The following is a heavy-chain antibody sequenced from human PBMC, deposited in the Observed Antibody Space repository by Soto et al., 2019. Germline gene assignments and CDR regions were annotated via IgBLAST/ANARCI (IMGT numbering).Heavy chain of an antibody. CDR1: GYSITSYW. Sequence: PGESLKISCKGSGYSITSYWINWVRQMPGKGLEWRGIISPGDSDTRYSPSFQGQVTISADKSIDTAYLQWRSLKASDTAVYYCARDHGSSGSYFGLDVWGQGTTVTVSS. D-gene: IGHD6-6*01. CDR2: ISPGDSDT. V-gene: IGHV5-51*01. J-gene: IGHJ6*02. CDR3: ARDHGSSGSYFGLDV.